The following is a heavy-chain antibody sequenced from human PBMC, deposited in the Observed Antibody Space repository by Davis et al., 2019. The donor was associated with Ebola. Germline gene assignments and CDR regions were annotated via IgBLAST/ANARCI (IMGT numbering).Heavy chain of an antibody. CDR3: ARHWVSSGFIDY. CDR1: GYSFSTYW. CDR2: IYPGDSDT. V-gene: IGHV5-51*01. Sequence: GESLKISCKASGYSFSTYWIGWVRQRPGKGLEWMGIIYPGDSDTRYNPAFQGQVTISADKSISTAYLQWSSLKASDTAMYYCARHWVSSGFIDYWGQGTLITVSS. D-gene: IGHD3-22*01. J-gene: IGHJ4*02.